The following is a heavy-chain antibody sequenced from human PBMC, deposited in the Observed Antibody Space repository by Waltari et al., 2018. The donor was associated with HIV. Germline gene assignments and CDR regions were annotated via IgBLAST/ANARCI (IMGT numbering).Heavy chain of an antibody. CDR1: GGSISSSNYY. CDR3: ARRYCGRACNDFYYFDL. V-gene: IGHV4-61*02. D-gene: IGHD2-21*02. Sequence: QVQLQESGPGLVKTSQTLSLTCTVSGGSISSSNYYWSWIRQPAGKGLEWIGRIFLTGNTNYTPSLRSRVSISMDPSKSQFSLKLKSVTAADTAVYYCARRYCGRACNDFYYFDLWGRGTLVTVSS. J-gene: IGHJ2*01. CDR2: IFLTGNT.